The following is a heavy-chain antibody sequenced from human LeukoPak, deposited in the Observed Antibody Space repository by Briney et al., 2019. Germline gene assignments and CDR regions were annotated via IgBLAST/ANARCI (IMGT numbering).Heavy chain of an antibody. CDR1: GFTFSSYS. D-gene: IGHD4-17*01. Sequence: GGSLRLSCAASGFTFSSYSMNWVRQAPGKGLEWVSYISSSSTIYHADSVKGRFTISRDNAKNSLYLQMNSLRAEDTAVYSCAKEIVPYGGKSNWDRGAFDIWGQGTMVTVSS. CDR3: AKEIVPYGGKSNWDRGAFDI. CDR2: ISSSSTI. V-gene: IGHV3-48*01. J-gene: IGHJ3*02.